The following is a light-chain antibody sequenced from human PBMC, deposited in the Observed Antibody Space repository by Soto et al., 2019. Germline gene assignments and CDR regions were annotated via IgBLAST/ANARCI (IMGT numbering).Light chain of an antibody. CDR3: QQTYSAPPT. V-gene: IGKV1-39*01. CDR1: QSISSY. J-gene: IGKJ1*01. CDR2: AAS. Sequence: DIQMTQSPSSLSASVGDRVTITCRASQSISSYLNWYQQKPGKAPKLLIYAASSLQSGVPPRFSGSGSGTDFTLTISSLQPEDFATYFCQQTYSAPPTFGQGTKVGIK.